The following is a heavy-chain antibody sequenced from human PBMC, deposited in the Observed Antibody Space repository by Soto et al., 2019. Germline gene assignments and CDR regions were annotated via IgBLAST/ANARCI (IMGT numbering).Heavy chain of an antibody. CDR2: IYPGDSDT. CDR3: ARQTVGLLRLFDWPEQVDAFEI. J-gene: IGHJ3*02. V-gene: IGHV5-51*01. CDR1: GYSFTSYW. D-gene: IGHD3-9*01. Sequence: PGESLKISCKGSGYSFTSYWIGWVRQMPGKGLEWMGIIYPGDSDTRYSPSFQGQVTISADKSISTAYLQWSSLKASDTAMYYCARQTVGLLRLFDWPEQVDAFEIWGQGTMVTVSS.